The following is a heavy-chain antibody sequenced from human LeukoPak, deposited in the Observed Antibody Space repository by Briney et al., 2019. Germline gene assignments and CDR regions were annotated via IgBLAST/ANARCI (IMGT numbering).Heavy chain of an antibody. J-gene: IGHJ4*02. Sequence: GGSLTLSCAASGFIFSSSWMKWVRQAPGKGLEWVSVIYSGGSTYYADSVKGRFTISRDNSKNTLYLQMNSLRAEDTAVYYCARDRGYSYGYDYWGQGTLVTVSS. CDR3: ARDRGYSYGYDY. CDR1: GFIFSSSW. V-gene: IGHV3-53*01. D-gene: IGHD5-18*01. CDR2: IYSGGST.